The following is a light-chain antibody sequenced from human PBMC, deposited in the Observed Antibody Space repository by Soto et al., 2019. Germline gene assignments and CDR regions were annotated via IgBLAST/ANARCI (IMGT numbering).Light chain of an antibody. Sequence: DIQMTQSPSTLSASVGDRVTITCRASQSINTWLAWYQQKPGKAPKLLIYKASTLESGVPSRFSGSGSGTEFTLTISSLQADDFATYYCQQYNSYSYSFGQGTELEIK. CDR3: QQYNSYSYS. CDR1: QSINTW. J-gene: IGKJ2*01. CDR2: KAS. V-gene: IGKV1-5*03.